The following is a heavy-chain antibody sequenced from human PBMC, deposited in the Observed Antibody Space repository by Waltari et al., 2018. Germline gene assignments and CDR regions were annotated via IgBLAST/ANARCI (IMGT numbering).Heavy chain of an antibody. CDR1: GYTFTSYY. CDR3: ARDRYYYDSSGYYGLDY. D-gene: IGHD3-22*01. V-gene: IGHV1-46*01. CDR2: INPSGGST. Sequence: QVQLVQSGAEVKKPGASVKVSCKASGYTFTSYYMHWVRQAPGQGLEWMGIINPSGGSTSYAQKFQGRVTMTRDTSTSTVYMELSSLRSEDTAVYYCARDRYYYDSSGYYGLDYWGQGTLVTVSS. J-gene: IGHJ4*02.